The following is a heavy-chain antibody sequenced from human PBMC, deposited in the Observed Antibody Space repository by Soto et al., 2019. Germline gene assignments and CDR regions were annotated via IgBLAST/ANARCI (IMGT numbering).Heavy chain of an antibody. D-gene: IGHD2-21*02. CDR2: IYYSGST. CDR3: ARGPTQRNDCGGDCYYFQH. CDR1: GGSVSSGSYY. Sequence: QVQLQESGPGLVKPSETLSLTCTVSGGSVSSGSYYWSWIRQPPGKGLEWIGYIYYSGSTNYNPSLRSRVTVSGDPSKNPFSLKLSSGTAADTAVYYCARGPTQRNDCGGDCYYFQHWGQGTLVTVSS. J-gene: IGHJ1*01. V-gene: IGHV4-61*01.